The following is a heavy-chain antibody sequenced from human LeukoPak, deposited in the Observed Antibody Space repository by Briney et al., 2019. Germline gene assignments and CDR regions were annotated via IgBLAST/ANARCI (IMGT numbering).Heavy chain of an antibody. CDR1: GYTFTGYY. D-gene: IGHD3-10*01. Sequence: GASVKVSCKASGYTFTGYYMHWVRQAPGQGLEWMGRINPNSGGTNYAQKFQGRVTMTRDTSISTAYMELSRLRSEDTAVYYCAREKYYYGSAYYMDVWGKGTTVTVSS. CDR2: INPNSGGT. J-gene: IGHJ6*03. CDR3: AREKYYYGSAYYMDV. V-gene: IGHV1-2*06.